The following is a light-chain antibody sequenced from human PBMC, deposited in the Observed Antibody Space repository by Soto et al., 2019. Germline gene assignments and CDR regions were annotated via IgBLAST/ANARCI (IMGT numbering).Light chain of an antibody. V-gene: IGKV3-20*01. J-gene: IGKJ3*01. CDR1: QSVSSNY. Sequence: EIVLTQSPCTLSLSPGERATLSCRASQSVSSNYSACYQQKPSQAPRLLIYGASSRFTGIPDRFSGSGSGTDFTFTISRLAPEDFAVYYCHQYGSSPPLFTFGPGTKVDF. CDR3: HQYGSSPPLFT. CDR2: GAS.